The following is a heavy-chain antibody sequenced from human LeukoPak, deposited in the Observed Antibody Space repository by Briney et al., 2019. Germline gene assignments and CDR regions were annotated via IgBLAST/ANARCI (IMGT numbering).Heavy chain of an antibody. V-gene: IGHV3-21*04. J-gene: IGHJ4*02. CDR1: GFTLRSYS. CDR3: ARAVGGYASF. CDR2: ISSSSSYI. D-gene: IGHD5-12*01. Sequence: PGGSLRLSCEASGFTLRSYSMNCVPHAPGKGLEWVSSISSSSSYIYYADSVKGRFTISRDNAKNSLYLQMNSLRADDTAVYYCARAVGGYASFWGQGTLVTVSS.